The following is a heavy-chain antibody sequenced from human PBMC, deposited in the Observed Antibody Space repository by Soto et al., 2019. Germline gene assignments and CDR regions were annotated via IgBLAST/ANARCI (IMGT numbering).Heavy chain of an antibody. CDR2: INHSGST. J-gene: IGHJ3*02. CDR1: GGSLSGYY. D-gene: IGHD2-15*01. V-gene: IGHV4-34*01. Sequence: SETLSLTCAVYGGSLSGYYWSWIRQPPGKGLEWIGEINHSGSTNYNPSLKSRVTISVDTSKNQFSLKLSSVTAADTAVYYCARRDCSGGSCYSAFDIWGQGTMVTVSS. CDR3: ARRDCSGGSCYSAFDI.